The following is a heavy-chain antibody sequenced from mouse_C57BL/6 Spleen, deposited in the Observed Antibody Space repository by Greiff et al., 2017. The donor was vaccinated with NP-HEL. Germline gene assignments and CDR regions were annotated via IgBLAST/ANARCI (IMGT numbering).Heavy chain of an antibody. V-gene: IGHV1-81*01. J-gene: IGHJ1*03. CDR2: IYPRSGNT. D-gene: IGHD1-1*01. CDR3: AREVITTGYFDV. CDR1: GYTFTSYG. Sequence: VQLQQSGAELARPGASVKLSCKASGYTFTSYGISWVKQRTGQGLEWIGEIYPRSGNTYYNEKFKGKATLTADKSSSTAYMELRSLTSEDSAVYFCAREVITTGYFDVWGTGTTVTVSS.